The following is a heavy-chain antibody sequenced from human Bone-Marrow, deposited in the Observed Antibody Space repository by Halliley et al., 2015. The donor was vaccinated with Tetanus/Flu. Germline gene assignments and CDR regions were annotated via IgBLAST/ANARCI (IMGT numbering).Heavy chain of an antibody. CDR3: ARDKYRTTSDY. Sequence: EGMGRIIPILDIANYAQKFQGRVPITADKSTSTAYMELSSLRSEDTAVYYCARDKYRTTSDYWGQGTLVTVSS. J-gene: IGHJ4*02. D-gene: IGHD2-2*01. CDR2: IIPILDIA. V-gene: IGHV1-69*04.